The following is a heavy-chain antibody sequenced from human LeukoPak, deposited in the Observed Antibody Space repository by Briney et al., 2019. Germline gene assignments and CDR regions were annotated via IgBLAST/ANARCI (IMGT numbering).Heavy chain of an antibody. CDR2: IKNAGIDT. CDR3: ARGGYGHNMDV. Sequence: GGSLRLSCVGSGFMFSDYYMYWVRQAPGKGLVWVSRIKNAGIDTIYADSVKGRFTVSRDNAKNTVYLQMSSLRAEDTAVYYCARGGYGHNMDVWGEGTTVTVSS. V-gene: IGHV3-74*01. D-gene: IGHD3-10*01. CDR1: GFMFSDYY. J-gene: IGHJ6*03.